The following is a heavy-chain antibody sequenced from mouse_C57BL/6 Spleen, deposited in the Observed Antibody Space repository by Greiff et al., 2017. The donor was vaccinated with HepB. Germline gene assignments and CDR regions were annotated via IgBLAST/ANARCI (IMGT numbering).Heavy chain of an antibody. CDR2: IRSKSSNYAT. J-gene: IGHJ4*01. D-gene: IGHD2-2*01. CDR3: VRLGGYDRYYYAMDY. V-gene: IGHV10-3*01. CDR1: GFTFNTYA. Sequence: EVQLVESGGGLVQPKGSLKLSCAASGFTFNTYAMHWVRQAPGKGLEWVARIRSKSSNYATYYADSVKDRFTISRDDSQSMLYLQMNNLKTEDTAMYYCVRLGGYDRYYYAMDYWGQGTSVTVSS.